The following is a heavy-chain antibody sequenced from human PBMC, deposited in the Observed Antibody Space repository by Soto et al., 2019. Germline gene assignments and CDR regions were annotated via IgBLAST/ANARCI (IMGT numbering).Heavy chain of an antibody. D-gene: IGHD4-17*01. CDR3: ARDNPDYGDYCFDY. CDR1: GGTFSSYT. CDR2: IIPILGIA. Sequence: QVQLVQSGAEVKKPGSSVKVSCKASGGTFSSYTISWVRQAPGQGLEWMGRIIPILGIANYAQKFQGRVTITADKSTSTAYMGLSSLRSEDTAVYYCARDNPDYGDYCFDYWGQGTLVTVSS. J-gene: IGHJ4*02. V-gene: IGHV1-69*08.